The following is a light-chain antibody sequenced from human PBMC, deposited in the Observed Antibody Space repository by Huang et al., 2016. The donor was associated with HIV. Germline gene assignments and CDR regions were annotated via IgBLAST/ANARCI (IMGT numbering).Light chain of an antibody. Sequence: DVQMTQSPSSLSASVGDRVTITCRASQSISNFLNWYQQKPGKAPNLLISGASSLQIGVPSRFSGSGSETDFTLTITSLQPEDFATYYCRQTLNSPPTFGQGTKV. CDR1: QSISNF. V-gene: IGKV1-39*01. CDR2: GAS. J-gene: IGKJ1*01. CDR3: RQTLNSPPT.